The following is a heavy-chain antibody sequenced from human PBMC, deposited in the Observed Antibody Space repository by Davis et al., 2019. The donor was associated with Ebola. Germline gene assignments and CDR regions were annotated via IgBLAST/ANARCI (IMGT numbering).Heavy chain of an antibody. V-gene: IGHV3-53*01. CDR3: ARGGAFGENDL. CDR2: IHSADIT. Sequence: GESLKISCAASGFSVSAKYMSWVRLAPGKGLECVALIHSADITYYADFVKGRFTISRDTFKNAVYLQMSGLTVEDTAVYYCARGGAFGENDLWGQGARVTVSS. D-gene: IGHD3-16*01. CDR1: GFSVSAKY. J-gene: IGHJ4*02.